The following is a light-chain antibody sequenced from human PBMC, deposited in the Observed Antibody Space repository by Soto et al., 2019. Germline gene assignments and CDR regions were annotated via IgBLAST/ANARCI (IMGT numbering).Light chain of an antibody. CDR3: QQYTNWPPGT. CDR1: QSVSSN. V-gene: IGKV3-15*01. J-gene: IGKJ1*01. CDR2: GAS. Sequence: EIVMTQSPATLSVSPGERATLSCRASQSVSSNLAWYPQKPGQAPRLLIYGASTRATGIPARFSGSGSGTECTLTISSLQSEDFAVYYCQQYTNWPPGTFGQGTKVEIK.